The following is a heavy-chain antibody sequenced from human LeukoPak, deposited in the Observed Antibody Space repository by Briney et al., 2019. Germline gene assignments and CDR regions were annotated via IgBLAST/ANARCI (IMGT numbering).Heavy chain of an antibody. CDR1: GFTFSSYG. D-gene: IGHD5-18*01. Sequence: GRSLRLSCAASGFTFSSYGMQWVRQAPGKGLEWVAVIWYDGSNKYYADSVKGRFTISRDNSKNTLYLQMNSLRAEDTAVYYCARDFGYHFDYWGLGTLVTVSS. CDR2: IWYDGSNK. J-gene: IGHJ4*02. V-gene: IGHV3-33*01. CDR3: ARDFGYHFDY.